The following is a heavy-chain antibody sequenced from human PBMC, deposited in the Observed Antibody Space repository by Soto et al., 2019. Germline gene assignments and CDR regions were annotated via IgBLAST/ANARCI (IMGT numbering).Heavy chain of an antibody. V-gene: IGHV4-4*07. CDR1: GGSISSYY. D-gene: IGHD1-26*01. J-gene: IGHJ5*02. CDR3: ARDRRVGATEGNWFDP. Sequence: NPSETLSLTCTVSGGSISSYYWSWIRQPAGKGLEWIGRIYTSGSTNYNPSLKSRVTMSVDTSKNQFSLKLSSVTAADTAVYYCARDRRVGATEGNWFDPWGQGTLVTVSS. CDR2: IYTSGST.